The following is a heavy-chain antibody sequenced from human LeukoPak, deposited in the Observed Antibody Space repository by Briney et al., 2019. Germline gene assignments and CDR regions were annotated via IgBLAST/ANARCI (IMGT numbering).Heavy chain of an antibody. V-gene: IGHV3-30-3*01. Sequence: GKSLRLSCAASGFAFSTYTMHWVRQAPGKGLEWVAVISYDGSNKYYADSVKGRFTISRDNSKNTLHLQMNSLRAEDTAVYYCARAHSAPVYDFWSGYFFDYWGQGTLVTVSS. CDR1: GFAFSTYT. D-gene: IGHD3-3*01. CDR2: ISYDGSNK. J-gene: IGHJ4*02. CDR3: ARAHSAPVYDFWSGYFFDY.